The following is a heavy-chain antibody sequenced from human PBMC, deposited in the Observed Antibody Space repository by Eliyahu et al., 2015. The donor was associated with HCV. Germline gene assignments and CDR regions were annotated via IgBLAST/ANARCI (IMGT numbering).Heavy chain of an antibody. CDR1: GYTXTSYY. Sequence: QVQLVQSGAEVKKPGASVXVSCKXSGYTXTSYYMXWVRQAPXQGLEWMGIINPSGGSTSYAQKFQGRVTMTRDTSTSTVYMELSSLRSEDTAVYYCARILEGSYGDRDYWGQGTLVTVSS. CDR2: INPSGGST. CDR3: ARILEGSYGDRDY. J-gene: IGHJ4*02. D-gene: IGHD4-17*01. V-gene: IGHV1-46*01.